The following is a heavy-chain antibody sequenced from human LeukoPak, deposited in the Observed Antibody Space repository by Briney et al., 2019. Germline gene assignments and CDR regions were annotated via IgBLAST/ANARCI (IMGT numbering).Heavy chain of an antibody. CDR3: ARVGARIAAADY. J-gene: IGHJ4*02. V-gene: IGHV3-21*01. CDR2: ISSSSSYI. Sequence: PGGSLRLSCAASGFTFSSYSMNWVRQAPGKGLEWVSSISSSSSYIYYADSVKGRLTISRDNAKNSLYLQMNSLRAEDTAVYYCARVGARIAAADYWGQGTLVTVSS. D-gene: IGHD6-13*01. CDR1: GFTFSSYS.